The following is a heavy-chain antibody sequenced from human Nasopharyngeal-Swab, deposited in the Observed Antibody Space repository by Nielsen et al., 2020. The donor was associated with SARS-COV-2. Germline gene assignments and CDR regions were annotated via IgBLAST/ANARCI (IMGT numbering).Heavy chain of an antibody. V-gene: IGHV3-48*04. D-gene: IGHD3-22*01. J-gene: IGHJ3*02. CDR3: ARVSLYYYDSSGYYSEAFDI. Sequence: WIRQPPGKGLEWVSYISSSSSTIYYADSVKGRFTISRDNAKNSLYLQMNSLRAEDTAVYYCARVSLYYYDSSGYYSEAFDIWGQGTMVTVSS. CDR2: ISSSSSTI.